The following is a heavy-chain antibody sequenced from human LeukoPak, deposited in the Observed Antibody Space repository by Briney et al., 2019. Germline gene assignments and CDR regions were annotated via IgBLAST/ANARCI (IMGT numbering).Heavy chain of an antibody. Sequence: SETLSLTCAVYGGSFSGYYWSWIRQPPGKGLEWIGEINHSGSTNYNPSLKSRVTISVDTSKNQFSLKLSSVTAADTAVYYCARGRIAADPFPDYWGQGTLVTVSS. D-gene: IGHD6-13*01. J-gene: IGHJ4*02. CDR2: INHSGST. V-gene: IGHV4-34*01. CDR1: GGSFSGYY. CDR3: ARGRIAADPFPDY.